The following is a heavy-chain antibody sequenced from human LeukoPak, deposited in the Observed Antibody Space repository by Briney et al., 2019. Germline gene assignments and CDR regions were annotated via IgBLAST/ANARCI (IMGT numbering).Heavy chain of an antibody. V-gene: IGHV3-66*01. J-gene: IGHJ4*02. CDR2: IYGDYST. Sequence: GGSLRLSCAASGFTVSTNYMSWVRQAPGKGLEWVSVIYGDYSTYYADSVKGRFTISRDSPKNTLYLQMNSLRAEDTAVYYCAKGSSVAGTIFGYWGQGTLVTVSS. D-gene: IGHD6-19*01. CDR3: AKGSSVAGTIFGY. CDR1: GFTVSTNY.